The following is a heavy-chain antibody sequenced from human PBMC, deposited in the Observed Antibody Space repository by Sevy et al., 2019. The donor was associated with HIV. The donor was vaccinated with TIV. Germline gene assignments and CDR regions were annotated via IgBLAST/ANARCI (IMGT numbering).Heavy chain of an antibody. D-gene: IGHD6-13*01. CDR3: ARESPYIAAAGKYYYYNGMDV. V-gene: IGHV4-59*02. CDR2: IYYSGST. J-gene: IGHJ6*02. CDR1: GGSVSSYF. Sequence: SETQSLTCTVSGGSVSSYFWSWIRQPPGKGLEWIGYIYYSGSTDYNPSLKSRVTISLDTSKNQFSLKLSSVTAADTAVYYCARESPYIAAAGKYYYYNGMDVWGQGTTVTVSS.